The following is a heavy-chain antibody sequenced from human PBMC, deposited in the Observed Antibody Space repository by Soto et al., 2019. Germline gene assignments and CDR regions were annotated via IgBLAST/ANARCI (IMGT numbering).Heavy chain of an antibody. Sequence: SETLTLTCAVYGRSFSGYYWSWIRQPPGKGLEWIGEINHSVSTNYNPSLKSRVTISVDTSKNQFSLKLSSVTAADTAVYYCATAPETFSPAGYYVNWFDPWGHGTLVTVSS. J-gene: IGHJ5*02. CDR3: ATAPETFSPAGYYVNWFDP. CDR1: GRSFSGYY. CDR2: INHSVST. D-gene: IGHD3-22*01. V-gene: IGHV4-34*01.